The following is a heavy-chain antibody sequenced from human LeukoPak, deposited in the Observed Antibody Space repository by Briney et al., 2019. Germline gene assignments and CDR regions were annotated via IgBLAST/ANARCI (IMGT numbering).Heavy chain of an antibody. Sequence: ASVKVSCKASGYTITSDYMHWVRQAPGQGLEWMGWMNPNSGGTNYAQKFQGRVTMTRDTSISTAYMELSRLRSDDTAFYYCARTPACSSTSCYLQFDYWGQGTLVTVSS. CDR3: ARTPACSSTSCYLQFDY. V-gene: IGHV1-2*02. CDR2: MNPNSGGT. D-gene: IGHD2-2*01. CDR1: GYTITSDY. J-gene: IGHJ4*02.